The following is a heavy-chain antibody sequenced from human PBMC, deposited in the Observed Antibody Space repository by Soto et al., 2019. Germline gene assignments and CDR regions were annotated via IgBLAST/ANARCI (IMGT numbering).Heavy chain of an antibody. V-gene: IGHV1-69*13. J-gene: IGHJ5*02. CDR1: GGTFSSYA. D-gene: IGHD3-10*01. CDR3: ARDKPNYYGSGSHYNWFDP. CDR2: IIPIFGTA. Sequence: ASVKFSCKASGGTFSSYAISWVRQAPGQGLEWMGGIIPIFGTANYAQKFQGRVTITADESTSTAYMELSSLRSEDTAVYYCARDKPNYYGSGSHYNWFDPWGQGTLVTVS.